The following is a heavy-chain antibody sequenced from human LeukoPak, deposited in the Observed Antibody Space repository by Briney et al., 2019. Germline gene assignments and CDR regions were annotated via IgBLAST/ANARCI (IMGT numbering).Heavy chain of an antibody. V-gene: IGHV4-39*01. J-gene: IGHJ4*02. CDR2: IYYTGST. Sequence: PSETLSLTCTVSGGSITSGNYYWGWIRQPPGKGLEWIGSIYYTGSTYYNPSLKSRITISVDTSRNQFSLTLSSVTAADTAVYYCARRKGYSSSLDYWGQGTLVTVSS. CDR1: GGSITSGNYY. D-gene: IGHD6-6*01. CDR3: ARRKGYSSSLDY.